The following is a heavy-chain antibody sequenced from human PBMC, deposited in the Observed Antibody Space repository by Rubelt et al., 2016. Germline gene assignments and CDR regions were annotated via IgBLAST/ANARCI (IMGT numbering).Heavy chain of an antibody. CDR3: ARLEYRSSVRGFDV. CDR2: ISYDGSNK. Sequence: GGGMVQPGRSLRLSCAASGFTFSSYGMHWVRQAPGKGLEWAAVISYDGSNKYYADSVKGRFTISRDNSKNTLYLQMNSLRPEDTAVYYCARLEYRSSVRGFDVWGRGTAVTVSS. V-gene: IGHV3-30*03. J-gene: IGHJ3*01. CDR1: GFTFSSYG. D-gene: IGHD6-6*01.